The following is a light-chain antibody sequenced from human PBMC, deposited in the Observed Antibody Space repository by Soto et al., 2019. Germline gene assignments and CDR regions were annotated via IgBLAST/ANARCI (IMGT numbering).Light chain of an antibody. CDR1: SSDVGGYNY. V-gene: IGLV2-14*01. Sequence: QSVLTQPASVSGSPGQSITISCTGTSSDVGGYNYVSWYQQHPGKAPKLMIYEVSNRPSGVSNRFSGSKSGNTASLTISGLQAEDGADYYCSSYTSSGTLVFGTGNKVTL. J-gene: IGLJ1*01. CDR3: SSYTSSGTLV. CDR2: EVS.